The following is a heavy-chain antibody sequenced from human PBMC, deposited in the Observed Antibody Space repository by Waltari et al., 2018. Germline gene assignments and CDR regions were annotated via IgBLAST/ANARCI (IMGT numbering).Heavy chain of an antibody. J-gene: IGHJ3*02. CDR3: ARELILTTETFDI. CDR1: QFTFSLFV. D-gene: IGHD1-1*01. Sequence: QVQVVESGGGVVQPGGSLRLSCAASQFTFSLFVMHWVRQAPGKGLEWLAFIWFDGTNKYYADSVKGRCTVSRDNSNNMLYLQMNSLRADDSAIYYCARELILTTETFDIWGQGTMVTVSS. V-gene: IGHV3-30*02. CDR2: IWFDGTNK.